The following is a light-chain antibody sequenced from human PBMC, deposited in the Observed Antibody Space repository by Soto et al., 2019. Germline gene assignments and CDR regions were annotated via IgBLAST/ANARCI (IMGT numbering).Light chain of an antibody. CDR3: QQYGSPPFT. J-gene: IGKJ3*01. Sequence: EIGLTESRSPLSWSPGERATLACRASQSVSNNFAWYQQKPGQAPRLLIYGASSRATGIPDRFSGSGSGTDFTLTISRLEPEDFAVYYCQQYGSPPFTFGPGTKVDIK. CDR1: QSVSNN. V-gene: IGKV3-20*01. CDR2: GAS.